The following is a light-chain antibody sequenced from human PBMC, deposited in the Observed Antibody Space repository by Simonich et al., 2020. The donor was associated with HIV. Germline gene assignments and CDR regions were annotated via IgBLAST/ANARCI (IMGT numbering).Light chain of an antibody. CDR1: SGHIPSNY. V-gene: IGLV6-57*01. CDR3: QSYDTSNHRV. Sequence: FLLTQPHSVSESPGKTVTISCTRRSGHIPSNYVQWSQQRPGSSPTLVIYEDNQRPSGVPDLFSGSIDSSANSASLTISGLKTEDEADYYCQSYDTSNHRVFGGGTKLTVL. CDR2: EDN. J-gene: IGLJ3*02.